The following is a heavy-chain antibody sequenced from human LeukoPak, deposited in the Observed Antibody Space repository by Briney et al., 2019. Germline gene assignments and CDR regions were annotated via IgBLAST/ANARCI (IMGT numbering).Heavy chain of an antibody. CDR1: GYTFTGYY. J-gene: IGHJ3*02. CDR3: ARGPVGATANDAFDI. D-gene: IGHD1-26*01. CDR2: INPDSGGT. V-gene: IGHV1-2*02. Sequence: ASVKVSCKASGYTFTGYYIHWVRQAPGQGLEWMGWINPDSGGTNYAQKFQGRVTMTRDTSISTAYMELSRLRSDDTAVYYCARGPVGATANDAFDIWGQGTMVTVSS.